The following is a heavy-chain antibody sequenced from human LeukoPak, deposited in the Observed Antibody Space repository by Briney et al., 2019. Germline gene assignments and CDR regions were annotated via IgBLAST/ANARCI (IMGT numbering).Heavy chain of an antibody. J-gene: IGHJ5*02. D-gene: IGHD3-10*01. CDR1: GGSISSYY. V-gene: IGHV4-59*08. Sequence: PSETLSLTCTVSGGSISSYYWSWIRQPPGKGLEWIGYIYYSGSTNYNPSLKSRVTISVDTSKNQFSLKLSSVTAADTAVYYCARHPWFEGTNCFDPWGQGTLVTVSS. CDR3: ARHPWFEGTNCFDP. CDR2: IYYSGST.